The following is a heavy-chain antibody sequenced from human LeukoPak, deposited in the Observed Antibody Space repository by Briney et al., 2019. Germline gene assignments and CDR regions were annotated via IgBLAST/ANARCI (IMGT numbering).Heavy chain of an antibody. J-gene: IGHJ6*03. Sequence: PSETLSLTCTVSGYSISSHNYWGWIRQPPGKGLEWIGRIYTSGSTNYNPSLKSRVTMSVDTSKNQFSLKLSSVTAADTAVYYCARESDCSSTSCYKTYYYGSGSYLKDYYYYYYMDVWGKGTTVTISS. D-gene: IGHD2-2*02. CDR2: IYTSGST. V-gene: IGHV4-38-2*02. CDR3: ARESDCSSTSCYKTYYYGSGSYLKDYYYYYYMDV. CDR1: GYSISSHNY.